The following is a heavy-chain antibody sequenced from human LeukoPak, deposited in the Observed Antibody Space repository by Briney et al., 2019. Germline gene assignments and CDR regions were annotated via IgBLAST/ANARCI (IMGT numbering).Heavy chain of an antibody. CDR1: GDSVSSNSAA. CDR3: ARVPVVRGVIINWFDP. V-gene: IGHV6-1*01. CDR2: TYYRSKWYN. J-gene: IGHJ5*02. D-gene: IGHD3-10*01. Sequence: SQTLSLTCAISGDSVSSNSAAWNWIRQSPSRGLEWLGRTYYRSKWYNDYAVSVKSRITINPDTSKNQFSLQLNSVTPEDTAVYYCARVPVVRGVIINWFDPWGQGTLVTVSS.